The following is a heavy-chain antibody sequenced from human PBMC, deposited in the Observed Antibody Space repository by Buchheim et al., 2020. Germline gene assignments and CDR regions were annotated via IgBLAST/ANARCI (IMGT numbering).Heavy chain of an antibody. Sequence: QVQLVQSGAEVKKPGSSVKVSCKASGGTFSSYTISWVRQAPGQGLEWMGRIIPILGIANYAQKFQGRVTITADKSTSTAYMELSSLRSEDTAVYYCARGRKNYVLRFLEWLSEHWGQGTL. CDR2: IIPILGIA. V-gene: IGHV1-69*02. D-gene: IGHD3-3*01. CDR1: GGTFSSYT. CDR3: ARGRKNYVLRFLEWLSEH. J-gene: IGHJ1*01.